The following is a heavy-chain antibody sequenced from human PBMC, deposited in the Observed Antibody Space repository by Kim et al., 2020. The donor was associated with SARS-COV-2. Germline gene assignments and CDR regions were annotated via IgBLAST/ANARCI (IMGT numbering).Heavy chain of an antibody. J-gene: IGHJ5*02. Sequence: KGRVTISVDTSKNQFSLKLSSVTAADTAVYYCAKKRITMVRGNVYNWFDPWGQGTLVTVSS. CDR3: AKKRITMVRGNVYNWFDP. D-gene: IGHD3-10*01. V-gene: IGHV4-34*01.